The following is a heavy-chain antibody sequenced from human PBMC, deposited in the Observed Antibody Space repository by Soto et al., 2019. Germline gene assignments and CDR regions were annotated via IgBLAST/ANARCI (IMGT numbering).Heavy chain of an antibody. J-gene: IGHJ4*02. CDR2: IVVGSGNT. D-gene: IGHD5-12*01. V-gene: IGHV1-58*02. CDR3: AAVVIRYSGYDYSDY. CDR1: GFSFTSSA. Sequence: GASVKVSCKACGFSFTSSAMQWVRQARGQRLEWIGWIVVGSGNTNYAQKFQERVTITRDMSTSTAYMELSSLRSEDTAVYYRAAVVIRYSGYDYSDYWGQGTLVTVSS.